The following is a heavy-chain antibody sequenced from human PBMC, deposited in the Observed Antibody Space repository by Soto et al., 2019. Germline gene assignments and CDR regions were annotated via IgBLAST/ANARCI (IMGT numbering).Heavy chain of an antibody. V-gene: IGHV4-30-4*01. D-gene: IGHD5-12*01. CDR1: GASVSSAEHY. CDR3: ARLSGYDPAGAADK. CDR2: TYYSGGS. J-gene: IGHJ4*02. Sequence: QVQLQESGPGLVKASQTLSLTCTVSGASVSSAEHYWSWIRQPPEKGLEWIGYTYYSGGSYYNASLQRRVSISVDTSQNQFSLKLTSVTAADTAVYYCARLSGYDPAGAADKWGPGILVSVSS.